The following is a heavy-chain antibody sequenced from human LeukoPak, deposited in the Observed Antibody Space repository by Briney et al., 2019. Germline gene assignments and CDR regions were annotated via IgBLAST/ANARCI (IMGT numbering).Heavy chain of an antibody. V-gene: IGHV3-23*01. CDR2: ISGSGGST. CDR1: GFTFSSYA. Sequence: AGGSLRLSCAASGFTFSSYAMTWVRQAPGKGLEWVSVISGSGGSTYYADSVKGRFTISRDNSKNTLYLQMNSLRAEDTAVYYCSKAKDDYYYYGMDVWGQGTTVTVSS. D-gene: IGHD2-15*01. CDR3: SKAKDDYYYYGMDV. J-gene: IGHJ6*02.